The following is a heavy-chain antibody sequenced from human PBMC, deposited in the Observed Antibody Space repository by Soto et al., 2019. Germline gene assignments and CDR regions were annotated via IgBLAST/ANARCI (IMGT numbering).Heavy chain of an antibody. J-gene: IGHJ5*02. CDR2: IYYGGSI. CDR3: TGAYYYVSGYRLDP. V-gene: IGHV4-59*01. Sequence: SETLSLTCSVSGGSISSGYWTWIRQPPGKGLTWIGYIYYGGSINYNPSLKSRVIISVDTAKNQFSLRLSSVSAADAAVYYCTGAYYYVSGYRLDPWGQGTSGTVAS. CDR1: GGSISSGY. D-gene: IGHD3-22*01.